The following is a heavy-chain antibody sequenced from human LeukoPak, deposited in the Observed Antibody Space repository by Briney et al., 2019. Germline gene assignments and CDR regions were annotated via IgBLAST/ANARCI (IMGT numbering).Heavy chain of an antibody. J-gene: IGHJ6*03. D-gene: IGHD5-18*01. CDR2: IYYSGST. CDR1: GGSISSYY. Sequence: SETLSLTCTVSGGSISSYYWSWIRQPPGKGLEWIGYIYYSGSTNYNPSLKSRVTISVDTSKNQFSLKLTSVTAADTAVYYCARTTEGGYTYGYFYYYYMDVWGKGTAVTISS. CDR3: ARTTEGGYTYGYFYYYYMDV. V-gene: IGHV4-59*01.